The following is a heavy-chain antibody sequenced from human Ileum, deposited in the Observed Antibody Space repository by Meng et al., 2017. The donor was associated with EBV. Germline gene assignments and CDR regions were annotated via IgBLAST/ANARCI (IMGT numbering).Heavy chain of an antibody. J-gene: IGHJ4*02. V-gene: IGHV4-4*02. Sequence: HVRLTGSGPGLVKPSGTLSLPCTVPGDSISSDIWWSWVRQPPGKGLEWIGEVYHRGDTNYNPSLKSRVDISVDKSKNQFYLSLFSVTAADTAVYYCGRDQGRELINHWGQGTLVTVSS. CDR2: VYHRGDT. CDR1: GDSISSDIW. CDR3: GRDQGRELINH. D-gene: IGHD1-7*01.